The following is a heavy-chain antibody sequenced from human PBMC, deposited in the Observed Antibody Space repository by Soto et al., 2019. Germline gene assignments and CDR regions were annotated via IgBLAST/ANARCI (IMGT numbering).Heavy chain of an antibody. CDR1: GYTFTGYY. V-gene: IGHV1-2*04. D-gene: IGHD2-2*01. CDR3: ARAGEYCSSTSCSDAFDI. Sequence: QVQLVQSGAEVKKPGASVKVSCKASGYTFTGYYMHWVRQAPGQGLEWMGWINPNSGGTNYAQKFQGWVTMTRDTSISTAYIELSRLRSDDTAVYYCARAGEYCSSTSCSDAFDIWGQGTMVTVSS. CDR2: INPNSGGT. J-gene: IGHJ3*02.